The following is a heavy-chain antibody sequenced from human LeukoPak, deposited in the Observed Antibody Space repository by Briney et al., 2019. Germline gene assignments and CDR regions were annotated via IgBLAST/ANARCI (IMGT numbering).Heavy chain of an antibody. D-gene: IGHD2-2*01. J-gene: IGHJ4*02. CDR1: GYTFTSYG. Sequence: ASVKVSRKASGYTFTSYGISWVRQAPGQGLEWMGWISAYNGNTNYAQKLQGRVTMTTDTSTSTAYMELRSLRSDDTAVYYCARLDCSSTSCYFRFSFDYWGQGTLVTVSS. V-gene: IGHV1-18*01. CDR3: ARLDCSSTSCYFRFSFDY. CDR2: ISAYNGNT.